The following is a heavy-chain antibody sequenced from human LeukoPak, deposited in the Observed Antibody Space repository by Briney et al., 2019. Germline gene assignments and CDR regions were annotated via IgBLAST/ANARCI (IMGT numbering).Heavy chain of an antibody. CDR1: GGSISSGGYY. CDR2: IYYSGST. D-gene: IGHD5-24*01. J-gene: IGHJ6*02. CDR3: ARVTINYYGMDV. V-gene: IGHV4-31*03. Sequence: SQTLSLTCTVSGGSISSGGYYWSWIRQHPGKGLEWIGYIYYSGSTYYNPSLKSRVTISVDTSKNQFSLKLSSVTAADTAVYYCARVTINYYGMDVWGQGTTVTVSS.